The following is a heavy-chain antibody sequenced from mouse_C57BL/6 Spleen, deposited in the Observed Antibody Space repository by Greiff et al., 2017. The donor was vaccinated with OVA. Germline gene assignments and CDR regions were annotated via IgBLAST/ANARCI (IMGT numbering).Heavy chain of an antibody. CDR1: GYTFTSYW. CDR2: IDPSDSYT. CDR3: ARIYYYGSRNPHFDY. Sequence: QVQLQQPGAELVMPGASVKLSCKASGYTFTSYWMHWVKQRPGQGLEWIGEIDPSDSYTNYNQKFKGKSTLTVDKSSSTAYMQLSSLTSEDSAVYYCARIYYYGSRNPHFDYWGQGTTLTVSS. J-gene: IGHJ2*01. D-gene: IGHD1-1*01. V-gene: IGHV1-69*01.